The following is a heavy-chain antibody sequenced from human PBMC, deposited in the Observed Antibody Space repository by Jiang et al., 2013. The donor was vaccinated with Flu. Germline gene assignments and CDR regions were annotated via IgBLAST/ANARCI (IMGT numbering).Heavy chain of an antibody. CDR2: VYYSGST. CDR1: GGSISSSSYY. J-gene: IGHJ4*02. D-gene: IGHD3-3*01. V-gene: IGHV4-39*07. CDR3: ASTEYYDSLDDY. Sequence: LLKPSETLSLTCTVSGGSISSSSYYWGWIRQPPGKGLEWIGSVYYSGSTYYNPSLKSRVTISVDTSKNQFSLKLSSVTAADTAVYYCASTEYYDSLDDYWGQGTLVTVSS.